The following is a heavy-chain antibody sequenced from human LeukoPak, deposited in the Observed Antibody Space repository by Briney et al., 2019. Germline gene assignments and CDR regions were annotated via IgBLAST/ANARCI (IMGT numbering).Heavy chain of an antibody. Sequence: GGSLRLSCAASGFTFSSYWMSWVRQAPGKGLEWVANIKQDGSEKYYVDSVKGRFTISRDNAKNSLYLQMNSLRAEDTAVNYCARDGRCSSTSCYWRVWGQGTLVTVSS. CDR2: IKQDGSEK. J-gene: IGHJ4*02. V-gene: IGHV3-7*01. D-gene: IGHD2-2*01. CDR1: GFTFSSYW. CDR3: ARDGRCSSTSCYWRV.